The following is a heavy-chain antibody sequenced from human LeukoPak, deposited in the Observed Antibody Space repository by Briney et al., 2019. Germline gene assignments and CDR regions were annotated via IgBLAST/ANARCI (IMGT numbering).Heavy chain of an antibody. CDR1: GYSFTGYY. V-gene: IGHV1-2*02. CDR2: INPNSGGT. D-gene: IGHD6-13*01. CDR3: ARDPGSSYSSSWYDYYYMDV. J-gene: IGHJ6*03. Sequence: ASVKVSCKASGYSFTGYYIHWVRQAPGQGLEWMGWINPNSGGTYYAQKVQGRVTMTRDTSISTAYMELSRLRSDDTAVYYCARDPGSSYSSSWYDYYYMDVWGKGTTVTISS.